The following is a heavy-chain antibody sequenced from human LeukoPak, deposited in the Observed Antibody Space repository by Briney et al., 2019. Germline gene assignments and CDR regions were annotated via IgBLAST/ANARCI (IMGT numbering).Heavy chain of an antibody. CDR1: GYIFTSYG. J-gene: IGHJ5*02. CDR2: IIPIFGTA. Sequence: ASVKVSCKASGYIFTSYGISWVRQAPGQGLEWMGGIIPIFGTANYAQKFQGRVTITTDESTSTAYMELSSLRSEDTAVYYCARMRDDQPDYGDEGAWLDPWGQGTLVTVSS. CDR3: ARMRDDQPDYGDEGAWLDP. V-gene: IGHV1-69*05. D-gene: IGHD4-17*01.